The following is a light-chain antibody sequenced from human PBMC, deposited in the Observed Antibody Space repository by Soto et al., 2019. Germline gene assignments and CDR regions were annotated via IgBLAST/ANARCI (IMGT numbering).Light chain of an antibody. V-gene: IGKV1-8*01. CDR3: QQYYSFPRT. CDR2: AAS. J-gene: IGKJ5*01. CDR1: QDISSF. Sequence: AIQLTQSPSSLSASIGDRVTITCRASQDISSFLAWYQQKPGKAPKLLIYAASTLQSGVPSRFSGSGSGTDFTLTISCLQSEDFATYYCQQYYSFPRTFGQGTRLEIK.